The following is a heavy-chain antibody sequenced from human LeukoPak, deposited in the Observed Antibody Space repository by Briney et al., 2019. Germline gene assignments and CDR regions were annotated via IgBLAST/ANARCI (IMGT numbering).Heavy chain of an antibody. Sequence: ASVKVSCKASGYTFTSYYMHWVRQAPGQGLEWMGIINPSGGSTSYAQKFQGRVTMTRDTSTSTVYMELSSLRSEDTAIYYCASHISIIVTSFDYWGQGTLVTVSS. D-gene: IGHD3-22*01. CDR1: GYTFTSYY. CDR3: ASHISIIVTSFDY. CDR2: INPSGGST. V-gene: IGHV1-46*01. J-gene: IGHJ4*02.